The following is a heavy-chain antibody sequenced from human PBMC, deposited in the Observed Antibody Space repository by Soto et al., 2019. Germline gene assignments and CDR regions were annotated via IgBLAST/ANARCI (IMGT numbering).Heavy chain of an antibody. CDR1: GYTFSNYG. D-gene: IGHD2-2*01. CDR3: ARVVPGAEAWFGP. CDR2: ISLYSDDT. Sequence: ASVKVSCKTSGYTFSNYGITWVRQAPGQPLEWLGWISLYSDDTNYAQKFQGRVSMTTDTSTTTAYMELRSLRSDDTAVYYCARVVPGAEAWFGPWGQGTLVTVSS. V-gene: IGHV1-18*01. J-gene: IGHJ5*02.